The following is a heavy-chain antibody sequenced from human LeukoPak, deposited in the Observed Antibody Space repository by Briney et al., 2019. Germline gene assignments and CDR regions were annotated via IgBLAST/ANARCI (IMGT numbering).Heavy chain of an antibody. J-gene: IGHJ4*02. CDR2: IYPRDGRT. CDR1: GYSFTSNY. CDR3: ARDQEAFDY. V-gene: IGHV1-46*01. Sequence: ASVKVSCKASGYSFTSNYIHWVRQAPGQGLEWMGMIYPRDGRTSYAQKFQGRVTVTRDTSTSTVHMELSGLRSEDTAVYYCARDQEAFDYWGQGTLVTVSS.